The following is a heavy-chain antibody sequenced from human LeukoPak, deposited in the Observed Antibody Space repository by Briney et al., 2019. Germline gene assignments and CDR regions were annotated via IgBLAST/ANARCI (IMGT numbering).Heavy chain of an antibody. CDR2: ISYDGSNK. J-gene: IGHJ6*03. CDR1: GFTFSSYG. D-gene: IGHD5-18*01. V-gene: IGHV3-30*18. CDR3: AKGGQLWWGIYYYYYMDV. Sequence: PGGSLRLSCAASGFTFSSYGMHWVRQAPGKGLEWVAVISYDGSNKYYADSVKGRFTISRNNSKNTLYLQMNSLRAEDTAVYYCAKGGQLWWGIYYYYYMDVWGKGTTVTVSS.